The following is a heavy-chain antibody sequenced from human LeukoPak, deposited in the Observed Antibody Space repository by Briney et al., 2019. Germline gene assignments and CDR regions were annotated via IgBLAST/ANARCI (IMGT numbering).Heavy chain of an antibody. J-gene: IGHJ3*02. CDR1: GFTFSNAW. CDR3: TTVDPWRDAFDI. V-gene: IGHV3-15*01. CDR2: IKSKTDGGTT. D-gene: IGHD5-12*01. Sequence: GGSLRLSCAASGFTFSNAWMSWVRQAPGQGLDLVGRIKSKTDGGTTDYAAPVKGRFTISRDDSKNTLYLQMNSLKTEDTAVYYCTTVDPWRDAFDIWGQGTMVTVSS.